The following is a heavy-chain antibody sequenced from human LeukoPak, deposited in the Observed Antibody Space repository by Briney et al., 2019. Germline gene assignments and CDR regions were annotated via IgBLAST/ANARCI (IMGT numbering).Heavy chain of an antibody. Sequence: GTSVKVSCKASGFTFTSSAMQWVRQARGQRLEWIGWIVVGSGITNYAQKFQERVTITRDMSTSTAYMELSSLRSEDTAVYYCAAHIYGSGSPYNWFDPWGQGTLVTVSS. CDR3: AAHIYGSGSPYNWFDP. CDR2: IVVGSGIT. J-gene: IGHJ5*02. V-gene: IGHV1-58*02. CDR1: GFTFTSSA. D-gene: IGHD3-10*01.